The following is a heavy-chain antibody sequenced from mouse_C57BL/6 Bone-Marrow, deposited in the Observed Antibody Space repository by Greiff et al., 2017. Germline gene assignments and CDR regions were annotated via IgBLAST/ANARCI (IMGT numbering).Heavy chain of an antibody. Sequence: QVQLQQPGAELVKPGASVKLSCKASGYTFTSYWMHWVKQRPGQGLEWIGMIHPNSGSTNYNEKFKSKATLTVDKSSRTAYMQLSSLTSEDSAVDYCARKGLTTVVATDYWGQGTTLTVSS. J-gene: IGHJ2*01. D-gene: IGHD1-1*01. CDR1: GYTFTSYW. CDR2: IHPNSGST. CDR3: ARKGLTTVVATDY. V-gene: IGHV1-64*01.